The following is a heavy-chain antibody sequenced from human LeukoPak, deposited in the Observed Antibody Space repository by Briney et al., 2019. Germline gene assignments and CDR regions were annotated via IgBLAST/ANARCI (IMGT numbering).Heavy chain of an antibody. CDR1: GYTFTIYG. Sequence: ASVTVSFKASGYTFTIYGISWVRQAPGQGLERMGWIGAYNGNTNYAQKLQGRVTITTDTSTSTAYMELRSLRSDDTAVYYCARDRPYYDILTASDYWGQGTLVTVSS. CDR3: ARDRPYYDILTASDY. V-gene: IGHV1-18*01. J-gene: IGHJ4*02. D-gene: IGHD3-9*01. CDR2: IGAYNGNT.